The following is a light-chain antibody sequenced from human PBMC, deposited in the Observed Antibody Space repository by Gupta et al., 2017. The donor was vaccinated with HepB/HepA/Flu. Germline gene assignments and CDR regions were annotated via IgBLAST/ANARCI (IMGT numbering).Light chain of an antibody. V-gene: IGLV2-14*03. CDR2: DVS. CDR1: SSDVGGHNY. J-gene: IGLJ2*01. Sequence: QSALTQPASVSGSPGQSITISCTGTSSDVGGHNYVSWYQQHPGKAPKLMIYDVSNRPSGVSNRFSASKAGNTASLTISGLEAEDEADYYYISYTSSSTLVFGGGTKLTVL. CDR3: ISYTSSSTLV.